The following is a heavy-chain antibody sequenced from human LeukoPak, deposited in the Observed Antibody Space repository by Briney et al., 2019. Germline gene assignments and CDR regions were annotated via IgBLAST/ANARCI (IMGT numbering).Heavy chain of an antibody. CDR1: GGSISSYY. J-gene: IGHJ6*03. Sequence: SQTLSLTCTVSGGSISSYYWSWIRQPPGKGLEWIGYIYYSGSNNYNPSLKSRVTISVDTSKNQFSLKLSSVTAADTAVYYCARVPRSYYYYYYMDVWGKGTTVTVSS. CDR2: IYYSGSN. CDR3: ARVPRSYYYYYYMDV. V-gene: IGHV4-59*01.